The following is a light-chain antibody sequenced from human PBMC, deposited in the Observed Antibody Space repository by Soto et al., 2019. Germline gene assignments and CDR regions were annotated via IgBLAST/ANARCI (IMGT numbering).Light chain of an antibody. CDR1: QGVRSN. Sequence: ERDTLPFRARQGVRSNLAWYQQKPGQAPRLLIYGASTRATGVPARFSGSASWTEFTLTFGRLQPDDFASYYCQQYNSYSSLGGGTKVDI. J-gene: IGKJ4*01. CDR2: GAS. V-gene: IGKV3-15*01. CDR3: QQYNSYSS.